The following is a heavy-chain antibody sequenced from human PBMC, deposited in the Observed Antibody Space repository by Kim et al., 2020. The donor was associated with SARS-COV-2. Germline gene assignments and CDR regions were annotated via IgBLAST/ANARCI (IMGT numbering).Heavy chain of an antibody. CDR1: GFTFSSSW. V-gene: IGHV3-7*01. Sequence: GGSLRLSCAASGFTFSSSWMTWVRQAPGKGLEWVANIKQDGNQKYYVDSVKGRFTISRDNAKNSLYLQMNSLRAEDTAVYYCARDGEPYSSGKDAFDIWGQGTMVTVSS. D-gene: IGHD6-19*01. J-gene: IGHJ3*02. CDR2: IKQDGNQK. CDR3: ARDGEPYSSGKDAFDI.